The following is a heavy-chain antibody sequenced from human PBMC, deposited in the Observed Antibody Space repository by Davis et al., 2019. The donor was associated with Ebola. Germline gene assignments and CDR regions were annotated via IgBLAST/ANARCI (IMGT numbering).Heavy chain of an antibody. Sequence: SETLSLTCTVSGGSITDSYWSWIRQPPGKGLEWIGNLYHGGGTNYSPSLKSRPTISVDTSKNQFSLKLSSVTAADTAVYYCARLWRYYDILTGWGQGTLVTVSS. CDR1: GGSITDSY. CDR3: ARLWRYYDILTG. CDR2: LYHGGGT. D-gene: IGHD3-9*01. V-gene: IGHV4-59*08. J-gene: IGHJ4*02.